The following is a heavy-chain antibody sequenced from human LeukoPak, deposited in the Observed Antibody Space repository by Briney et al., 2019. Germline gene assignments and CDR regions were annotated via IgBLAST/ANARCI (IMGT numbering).Heavy chain of an antibody. Sequence: PSETLSLTCTVSGGSITSGSYYWSWIRQPAGKGLEWIGRIDASGSTNYNPSLKSRVTISVDTSKNQFSLKLSSVTAADTAVYYCARGYSSGWYGELDPWAREPWSPSPQ. CDR2: IDASGST. V-gene: IGHV4-61*02. CDR1: GGSITSGSYY. CDR3: ARGYSSGWYGELDP. D-gene: IGHD6-19*01. J-gene: IGHJ5*02.